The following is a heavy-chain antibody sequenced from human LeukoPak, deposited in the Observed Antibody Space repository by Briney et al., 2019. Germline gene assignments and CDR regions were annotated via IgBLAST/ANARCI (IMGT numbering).Heavy chain of an antibody. V-gene: IGHV2-5*01. CDR3: AHKSPPSPGYSSSWYPGDFDY. CDR2: FYWCDDK. J-gene: IGHJ4*02. CDR1: GFSLTTSGVG. Sequence: SGPTLVNPTQTLTLTCIFSGFSLTTSGVGVGWIRQPPGKALEWLALFYWCDDKRYSPSLKSRLTITKDTSENQVVLTMTNIDPVDTATYYCAHKSPPSPGYSSSWYPGDFDYWGQGTLVTVSS. D-gene: IGHD6-13*01.